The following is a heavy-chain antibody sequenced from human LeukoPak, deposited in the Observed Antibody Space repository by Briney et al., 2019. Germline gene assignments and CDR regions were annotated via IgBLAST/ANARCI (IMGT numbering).Heavy chain of an antibody. CDR2: IIPIFGTA. J-gene: IGHJ4*02. CDR1: GGTFSSYA. D-gene: IGHD4-23*01. V-gene: IGHV1-69*06. CDR3: ARDTVTIYGGNPFDY. Sequence: SVKVSCKASGGTFSSYAISWVRQAPGQGLEWMGGIIPIFGTANYAQKFQGRVTITADKSTSTAYMELSSLRSEDTAVYYCARDTVTIYGGNPFDYWGQGTLVTVSS.